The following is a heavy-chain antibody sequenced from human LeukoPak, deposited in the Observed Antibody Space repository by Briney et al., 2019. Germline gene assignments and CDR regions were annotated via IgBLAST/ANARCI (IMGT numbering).Heavy chain of an antibody. CDR1: GFTFSSYW. V-gene: IGHV3-74*01. CDR3: ARCFSRGGSCLY. Sequence: PGGSLRLSCAASGFTFSSYWMHWVRQAPGKGLVWVSRINNDGSSRSYADPVKGRFTISRDNAKNTLYLQMNSLRAEDTAVYYCARCFSRGGSCLYWGQGTLVTVSS. CDR2: INNDGSSR. J-gene: IGHJ4*02. D-gene: IGHD2-15*01.